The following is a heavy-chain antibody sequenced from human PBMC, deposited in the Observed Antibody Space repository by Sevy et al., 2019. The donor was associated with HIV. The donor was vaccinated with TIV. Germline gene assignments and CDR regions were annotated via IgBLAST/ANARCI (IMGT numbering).Heavy chain of an antibody. D-gene: IGHD3-22*01. Sequence: GGSLRLSCTASGFTFGDYAMNWFRQAPGKGLEWVGFIRTKAYGGTTEYAASVKGRFTISRDDSKSIAYLQMNSLKTEDTAVYYCTRGRYTYDPFDYWGQGTLVTVSS. CDR3: TRGRYTYDPFDY. V-gene: IGHV3-49*03. CDR2: IRTKAYGGTT. J-gene: IGHJ4*02. CDR1: GFTFGDYA.